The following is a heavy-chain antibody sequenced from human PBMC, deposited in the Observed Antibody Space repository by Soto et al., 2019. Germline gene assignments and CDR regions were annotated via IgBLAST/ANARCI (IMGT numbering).Heavy chain of an antibody. J-gene: IGHJ2*01. CDR1: GFTVSSYW. D-gene: IGHD2-2*03. CDR2: INTDGIST. Sequence: PGGSLRLSCAASGFTVSSYWMHWVRQAPGRGLVWVSRINTDGISTIYADSVKGRLTISRDNAKNTLYLQMNSLRAEDTALYYCARDPGYCTTTTCEKFDLWGRGALV. V-gene: IGHV3-74*01. CDR3: ARDPGYCTTTTCEKFDL.